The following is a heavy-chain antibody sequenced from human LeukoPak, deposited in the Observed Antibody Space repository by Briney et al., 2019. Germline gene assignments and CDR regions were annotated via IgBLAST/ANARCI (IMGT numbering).Heavy chain of an antibody. CDR3: ARGPYYYGSGSYSPNWFDP. Sequence: PSETLSLTCTVSGGSISSYYWSWIRQPPGKGLEWIGYIYYSGSTNYNPSLKSRATISVDTSKNQFSLKLSSVTAADTAVYYCARGPYYYGSGSYSPNWFDPWGQGTLVTVSS. J-gene: IGHJ5*02. V-gene: IGHV4-59*01. CDR1: GGSISSYY. CDR2: IYYSGST. D-gene: IGHD3-10*01.